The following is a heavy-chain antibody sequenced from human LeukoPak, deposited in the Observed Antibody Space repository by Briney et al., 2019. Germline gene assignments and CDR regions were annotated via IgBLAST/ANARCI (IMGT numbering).Heavy chain of an antibody. J-gene: IGHJ6*02. CDR2: ISYDGSNK. V-gene: IGHV3-30*18. CDR3: AKELYGDYYYYYGMDV. D-gene: IGHD4-17*01. CDR1: GFTFSSYG. Sequence: PGGSLRLSCAASGFTFSSYGMHWVRQAPGEGLEWVAVISYDGSNKYYADSVKGRFTISRDNSKNTLYLQMNSLRAEDTAVYYCAKELYGDYYYYYGMDVWGQGTTVTVSS.